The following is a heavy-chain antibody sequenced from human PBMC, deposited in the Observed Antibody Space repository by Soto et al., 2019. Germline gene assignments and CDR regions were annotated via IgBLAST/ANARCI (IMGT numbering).Heavy chain of an antibody. V-gene: IGHV3-23*01. CDR2: ISGSGGTT. Sequence: EVRLLESGGGLGHPGGSLRLSCAASGFTFSRHAVNWVRQAPGKGLEWVSAISGSGGTTYYAGAVKGRFTISRDNSKNTLYLHMTSLSAEDTAVYYCDKDRNMPASGFCLDVWGQGTTVTVSS. CDR1: GFTFSRHA. CDR3: DKDRNMPASGFCLDV. D-gene: IGHD2-2*01. J-gene: IGHJ6*02.